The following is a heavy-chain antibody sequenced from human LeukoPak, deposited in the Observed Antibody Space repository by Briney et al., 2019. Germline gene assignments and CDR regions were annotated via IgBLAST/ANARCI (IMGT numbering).Heavy chain of an antibody. CDR1: GFTFSSYS. CDR2: ISSSSSYI. CDR3: ARPPAPISYDAFDI. Sequence: GGSLRLSCAASGFTFSSYSMNWVRQAPGKGLEWVSSISSSSSYIYYADSVKGRITISRDNAKNSLYLQMNSLRAEDTAVYYCARPPAPISYDAFDIWGQGTMVIVSS. V-gene: IGHV3-21*01. J-gene: IGHJ3*02. D-gene: IGHD3-3*01.